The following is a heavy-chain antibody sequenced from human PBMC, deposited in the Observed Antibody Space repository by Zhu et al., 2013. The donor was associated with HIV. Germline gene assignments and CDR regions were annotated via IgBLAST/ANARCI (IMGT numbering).Heavy chain of an antibody. J-gene: IGHJ3*02. CDR1: GFTLTGYY. V-gene: IGHV1-2*02. CDR3: ARDRTTTDAFDM. D-gene: IGHD4-4*01. Sequence: QVQLVQSGAEVKKPGASVKVSCKASGFTLTGYYIHWVRQAPGQGLEWMGWINPNTGGTHYAHNFQGRVTMTRDTSINTAYMEMSPLRSADTAVYYCARDRTTTDAFDMWGQGTMVTVSS. CDR2: INPNTGGT.